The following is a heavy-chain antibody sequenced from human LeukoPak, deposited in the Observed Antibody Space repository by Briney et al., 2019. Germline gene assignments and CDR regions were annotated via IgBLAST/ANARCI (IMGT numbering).Heavy chain of an antibody. CDR3: ARYGLTAALDF. CDR1: GFTFSSSG. J-gene: IGHJ4*02. D-gene: IGHD2-21*02. V-gene: IGHV3-7*01. Sequence: GGSLRLSCAASGFTFSSSGMRWVRQAPGKGLEWVAKIKPDGSEKFHVDSVKGRFTISRDNSKSSLSLQMNSLRAEDTAVYYWARYGLTAALDFWGQGTLVTVSS. CDR2: IKPDGSEK.